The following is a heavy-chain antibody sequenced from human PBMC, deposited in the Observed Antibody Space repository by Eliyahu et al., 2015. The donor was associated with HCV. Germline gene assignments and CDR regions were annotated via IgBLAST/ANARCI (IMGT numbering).Heavy chain of an antibody. CDR1: GXSITTYY. CDR2: IHYSGST. J-gene: IGHJ5*02. CDR3: ASGGGGIAVAGTGGWFDP. Sequence: QVQLQESGPGLVKPSETLSLTCTVSGXSITTYYWSWVRQPPGKGLEWIGYIHYSGSTNYNPSLKSRASISIDTSKNQFSLKLTSVTAADTAVYYCASGGGGIAVAGTGGWFDPWGQGTLVTVSS. V-gene: IGHV4-59*01. D-gene: IGHD6-19*01.